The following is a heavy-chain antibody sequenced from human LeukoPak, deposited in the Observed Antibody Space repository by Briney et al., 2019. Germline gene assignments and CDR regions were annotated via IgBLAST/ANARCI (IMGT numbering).Heavy chain of an antibody. V-gene: IGHV3-48*01. CDR1: GFTFSNYN. CDR3: ARDFAREFTIDY. D-gene: IGHD3-10*01. Sequence: GSLRLSCAASGFTFSNYNMNWVRQPPGKGLQWVSYISSSSSNIIYYADSVKGRFTISRDNAKNSLFLQMNSLRAEDTAVYYCARDFAREFTIDYWGQGTLVTVSS. CDR2: ISSSSSNII. J-gene: IGHJ4*02.